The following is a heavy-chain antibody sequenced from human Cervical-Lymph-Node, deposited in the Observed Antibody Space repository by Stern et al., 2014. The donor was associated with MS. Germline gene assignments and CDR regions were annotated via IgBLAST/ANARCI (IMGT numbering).Heavy chain of an antibody. Sequence: QITLKESGPALVKPTQTLTLTCTFSGFSLSTSGLGVGWIRQPPGEALEWLALIYWDDQKRYSPSLKSRLTITKDTSKNQVVLTLTNVDPVDTATYYCAHRTAGPFDYWGQGTLVTVSS. CDR3: AHRTAGPFDY. CDR2: IYWDDQK. CDR1: GFSLSTSGLG. V-gene: IGHV2-5*02. J-gene: IGHJ4*02.